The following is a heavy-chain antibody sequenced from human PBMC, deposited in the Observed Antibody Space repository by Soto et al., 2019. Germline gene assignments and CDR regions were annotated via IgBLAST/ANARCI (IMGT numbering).Heavy chain of an antibody. CDR3: AKDQRITMIVVVPNAFDI. J-gene: IGHJ3*02. D-gene: IGHD3-22*01. CDR2: ISGSGGST. V-gene: IGHV3-23*01. CDR1: GFTFSSYA. Sequence: GSLRLSCAASGFTFSSYAMSWVRQAPGKGLEWVSAISGSGGSTYYADSVKGRFTISRDNSKNTLYLQMNSLRAEDTAVYYCAKDQRITMIVVVPNAFDIWGQGTMVTVSS.